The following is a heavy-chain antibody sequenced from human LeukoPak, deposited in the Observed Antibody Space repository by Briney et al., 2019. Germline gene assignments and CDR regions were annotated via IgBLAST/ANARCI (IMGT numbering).Heavy chain of an antibody. D-gene: IGHD6-19*01. CDR1: GFTFSSYE. CDR2: MTSSGSII. V-gene: IGHV3-48*03. Sequence: QTGGSLRLSCAASGFTFSSYEMNWVRQAPGRGLEWVSFMTSSGSIIYYADSVKGRFTISRDNAKNSLYLQMNSLRVEDTAVYYCARVSGWSRDFQHWGQGTLVTVSP. CDR3: ARVSGWSRDFQH. J-gene: IGHJ1*01.